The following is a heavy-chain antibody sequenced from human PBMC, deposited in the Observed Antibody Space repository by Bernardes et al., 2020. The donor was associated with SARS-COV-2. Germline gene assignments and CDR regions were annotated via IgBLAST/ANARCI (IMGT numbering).Heavy chain of an antibody. D-gene: IGHD3-3*01. V-gene: IGHV4-31*03. Sequence: SETLSLTCTVSGGSISSGGYYWTWIRQHPGRGLQWIGYISHTGTTYYNPSLKSRLTISVDTSKNQFSLKLTSVTAADTAVYYCARSQTIFGVVTPYLWGQGTLVTVAS. CDR2: ISHTGTT. CDR1: GGSISSGGYY. CDR3: ARSQTIFGVVTPYL. J-gene: IGHJ5*02.